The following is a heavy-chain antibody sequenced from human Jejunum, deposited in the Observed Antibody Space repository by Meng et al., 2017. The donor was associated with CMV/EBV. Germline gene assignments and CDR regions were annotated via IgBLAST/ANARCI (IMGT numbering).Heavy chain of an antibody. J-gene: IGHJ4*02. Sequence: CGSCIDGGSYGWSWVRQQPGGGLGWVRCISDLGTTDSNPSRRGRLLISMDTSKNQFSLNLSSVTAADTAVYYCARRGPTYSSRYFDYWGLGTLVTVSS. CDR3: ARRGPTYSSRYFDY. V-gene: IGHV4-31*02. CDR2: ISDLGTT. CDR1: GSCIDGGSYG. D-gene: IGHD6-13*01.